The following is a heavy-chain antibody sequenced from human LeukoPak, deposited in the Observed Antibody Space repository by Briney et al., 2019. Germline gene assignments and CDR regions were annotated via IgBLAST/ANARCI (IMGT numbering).Heavy chain of an antibody. Sequence: SETLSLTCTVSGGSISDYYWHWIRQPPRTGLEWIGFISYSGGTDYNPSLQSRVTISIDPSKNQFSLKLSSVTAADTAVYFCARHGGSWTFDYWGQGTLVTVAS. CDR1: GGSISDYY. CDR2: ISYSGGT. CDR3: ARHGGSWTFDY. J-gene: IGHJ4*02. D-gene: IGHD6-13*01. V-gene: IGHV4-59*08.